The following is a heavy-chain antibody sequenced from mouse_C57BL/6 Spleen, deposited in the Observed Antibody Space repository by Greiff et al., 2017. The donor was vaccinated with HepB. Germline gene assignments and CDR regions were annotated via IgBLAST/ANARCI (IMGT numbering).Heavy chain of an antibody. V-gene: IGHV5-6*01. CDR2: ISSGGSYT. CDR3: ARHGNYDYFDY. Sequence: EVQVVESGGDLVKPGGSLKLSCAASGFTFSSYGMSWVRQTPDKRLEWVATISSGGSYTYYPDSLKGRFTISRDNAKNTLYLQMSSLKSEDTAMYYCARHGNYDYFDYWGQGTTLTVSS. D-gene: IGHD2-1*01. J-gene: IGHJ2*01. CDR1: GFTFSSYG.